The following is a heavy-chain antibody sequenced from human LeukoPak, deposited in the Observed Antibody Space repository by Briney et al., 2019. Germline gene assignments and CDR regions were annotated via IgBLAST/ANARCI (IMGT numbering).Heavy chain of an antibody. CDR3: AFWSGYYSGSGEYN. D-gene: IGHD3-3*01. V-gene: IGHV4-4*07. Sequence: PSETLSLTCTVSGGSISSYYWSWIRQPAGKGLEWIGRIYTSGSTNYNPSLESRVTISVDTSKNQFSLKLSSVTAADTAVYYCAFWSGYYSGSGEYNWGQGTLVTVSS. CDR1: GGSISSYY. CDR2: IYTSGST. J-gene: IGHJ4*02.